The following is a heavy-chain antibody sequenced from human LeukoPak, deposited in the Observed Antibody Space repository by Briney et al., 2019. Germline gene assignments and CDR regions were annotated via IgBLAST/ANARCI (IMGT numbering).Heavy chain of an antibody. CDR1: GGSISSDDYF. D-gene: IGHD3-22*01. V-gene: IGHV4-31*03. J-gene: IGHJ4*02. CDR3: ARGEAYYYDSSNYPQMYYFDY. CDR2: IYYSGST. Sequence: PSETLSLTCTVSGGSISSDDYFWTWIRQHPGKGLEWIGYIYYSGSTYYNPSLKSRVTISVDTSKNQFSLKLSSVTAADTAVYYCARGEAYYYDSSNYPQMYYFDYWGQGTLVIVSS.